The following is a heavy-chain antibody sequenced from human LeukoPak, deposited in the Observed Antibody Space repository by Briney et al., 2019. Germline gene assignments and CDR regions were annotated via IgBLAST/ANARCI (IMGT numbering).Heavy chain of an antibody. CDR3: ATVRSKRRLWSSWFDP. CDR2: INPSSGGT. Sequence: GASVKVSCKASGYTFTGYYMHWVRQAPGQGLEWMGWINPSSGGTNYAQKFQGRVTMTRDTSIRTAYMELSSLRSEDTAVYYCATVRSKRRLWSSWFDPWGQGTLVTVSS. CDR1: GYTFTGYY. D-gene: IGHD2-21*01. J-gene: IGHJ5*02. V-gene: IGHV1-2*02.